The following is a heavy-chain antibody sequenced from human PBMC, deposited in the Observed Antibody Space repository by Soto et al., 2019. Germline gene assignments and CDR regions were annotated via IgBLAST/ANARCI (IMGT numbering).Heavy chain of an antibody. V-gene: IGHV4-34*01. Sequence: SETLCVTCAVYGGSFSGYYWSWIRQPPGKGLEWIGYIYHSGSTYYNPSLKSRVTISVDRSKNQFSLKLSSVTAADTAVYYCARDRGNGFNNVEAWGQGTLLTVS. CDR2: IYHSGST. D-gene: IGHD6-19*01. J-gene: IGHJ5*02. CDR1: GGSFSGYY. CDR3: ARDRGNGFNNVEA.